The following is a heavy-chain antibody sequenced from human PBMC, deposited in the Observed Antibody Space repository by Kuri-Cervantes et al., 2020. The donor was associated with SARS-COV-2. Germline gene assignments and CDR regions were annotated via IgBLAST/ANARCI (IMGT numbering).Heavy chain of an antibody. CDR1: GFTFSSYS. V-gene: IGHV3-21*04. CDR3: ASKHLYDIIVESDSYLKVAYYYMDV. D-gene: IGHD2-21*01. Sequence: GGSLRFPCAASGFTFSSYSRLWVRQAPGKGLEWVSSINTDGSHKNYADSVKGRFTVSRDNSKNTLFLQMDSLRAEDTAVYYCASKHLYDIIVESDSYLKVAYYYMDVWGKGTTVTVSS. CDR2: INTDGSHK. J-gene: IGHJ6*03.